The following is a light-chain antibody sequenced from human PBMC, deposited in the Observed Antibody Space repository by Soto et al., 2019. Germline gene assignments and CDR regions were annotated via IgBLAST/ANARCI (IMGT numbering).Light chain of an antibody. J-gene: IGKJ1*01. CDR1: QSINIW. V-gene: IGKV1-5*03. CDR3: QQYNDYSPWT. Sequence: DIQMTQSPSTLSASVGDRVTITCRASQSINIWLAWYQQKPGKAPKLLIYKASSLESGVSSRFSGSGSGTEITLTISSLQPDDFATYYCQQYNDYSPWTFGQGTKVEIK. CDR2: KAS.